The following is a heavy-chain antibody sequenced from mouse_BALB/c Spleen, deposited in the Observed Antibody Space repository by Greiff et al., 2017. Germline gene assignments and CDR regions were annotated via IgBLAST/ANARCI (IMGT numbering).Heavy chain of an antibody. CDR1: GYTFTSYW. CDR3: ARGGNPDY. J-gene: IGHJ2*01. Sequence: SGAELAKPGASVTMSCTASGYTFTSYWMHWVKQRPGQGLEWIGYINPSTGYTEYNQKFKDKATLTADKSSSTAYMQLSSLTSEDSAVYYCARGGNPDYWGQGTTLTVSS. D-gene: IGHD2-1*01. V-gene: IGHV1-7*01. CDR2: INPSTGYT.